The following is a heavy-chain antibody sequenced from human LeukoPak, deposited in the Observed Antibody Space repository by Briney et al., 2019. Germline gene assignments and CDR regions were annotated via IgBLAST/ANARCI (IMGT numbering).Heavy chain of an antibody. Sequence: ASVKVSCKASGYTFTSYGISWVRQAPGQGLEWMGWISAYNGNTNYAQKLQGRVTMTTDTSTSTAYMELRSLRSEDTAVYYCARDPASYYYDSSGYYPFDYWGQGTLVTVSS. J-gene: IGHJ4*02. CDR3: ARDPASYYYDSSGYYPFDY. CDR2: ISAYNGNT. V-gene: IGHV1-18*01. D-gene: IGHD3-22*01. CDR1: GYTFTSYG.